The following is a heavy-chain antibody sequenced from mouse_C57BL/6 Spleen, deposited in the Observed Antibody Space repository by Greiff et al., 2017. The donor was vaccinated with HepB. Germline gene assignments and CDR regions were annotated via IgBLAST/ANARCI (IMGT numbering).Heavy chain of an antibody. CDR3: ARKGEGSSYGGYAMDY. CDR2: IDPSDSYT. CDR1: GYTFTSYW. J-gene: IGHJ4*01. D-gene: IGHD1-1*01. Sequence: QVQLQQPGAELVRPGTSVKLSCKASGYTFTSYWMPWVKQRPGQGLEWIGVIDPSDSYTNYNQKFKGKATLTVDTSSSTAYMQLSSLTSEDSAVYYCARKGEGSSYGGYAMDYWGQGTSVTVSS. V-gene: IGHV1-59*01.